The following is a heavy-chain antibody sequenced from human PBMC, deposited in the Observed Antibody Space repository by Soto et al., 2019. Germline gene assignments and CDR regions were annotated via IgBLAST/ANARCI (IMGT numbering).Heavy chain of an antibody. CDR3: ARDNGYSYGYTLDH. V-gene: IGHV4-59*01. J-gene: IGHJ4*02. CDR2: IYYSGST. CDR1: GGPLSSYY. Sequence: PSETLSLTCTVSGGPLSSYYWSWIRQPPGKGLEWIGYIYYSGSTNYNPSLKSRVTISVDTSKNQFSLKLSSVTAADTAVYYCARDNGYSYGYTLDHWGQGTLVNVSS. D-gene: IGHD5-18*01.